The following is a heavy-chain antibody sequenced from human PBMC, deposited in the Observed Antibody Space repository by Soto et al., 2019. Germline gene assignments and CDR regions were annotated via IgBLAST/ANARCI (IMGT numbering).Heavy chain of an antibody. D-gene: IGHD3-22*01. Sequence: QVQLVQSGAEVKKPGSSVKVSCKASGGTFSSYTISWVRQAPGQGLEWMGRIIPILGIANYAQKFQGRVMIYAXXSTSTAYMELSSLRSEDTAVYYCASRSGYFPYFDYWGQGTLVTVSS. CDR3: ASRSGYFPYFDY. J-gene: IGHJ4*02. CDR2: IIPILGIA. CDR1: GGTFSSYT. V-gene: IGHV1-69*02.